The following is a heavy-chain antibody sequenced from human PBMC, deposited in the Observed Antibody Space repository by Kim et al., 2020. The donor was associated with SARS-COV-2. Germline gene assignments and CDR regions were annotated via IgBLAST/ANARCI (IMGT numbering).Heavy chain of an antibody. CDR2: ISGSGGST. CDR1: GFTFNNFA. Sequence: GGSLRLSCAASGFTFNNFAMTWVRQAPGKGLEWVSSISGSGGSTYFADSVKGRFTISRDNSKNTLFLQMSSLRAEDTAVYYCVRGFRTSDDWGQGTLVTV. J-gene: IGHJ4*02. V-gene: IGHV3-23*01. CDR3: VRGFRTSDD.